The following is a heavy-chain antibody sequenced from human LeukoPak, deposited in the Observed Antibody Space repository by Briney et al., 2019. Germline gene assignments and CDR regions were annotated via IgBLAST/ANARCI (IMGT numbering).Heavy chain of an antibody. V-gene: IGHV3-7*01. J-gene: IGHJ4*02. Sequence: GGSLPVSCAASGFTFSSHSMSWVRQAPGKGLDWVAHINQDGSVKYYVDPVKGRFTVSRDNAKNSLYLQMNSLRAEDTAVYYCARWRWHRSEFDHWNQGTLVTVSS. D-gene: IGHD5-24*01. CDR1: GFTFSSHS. CDR2: INQDGSVK. CDR3: ARWRWHRSEFDH.